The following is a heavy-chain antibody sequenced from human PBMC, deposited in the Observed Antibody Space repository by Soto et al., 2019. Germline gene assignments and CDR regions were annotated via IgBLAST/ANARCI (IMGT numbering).Heavy chain of an antibody. CDR2: ISGSGGTT. D-gene: IGHD3-10*01. V-gene: IGHV3-23*01. J-gene: IGHJ4*02. Sequence: GGSLRLSCASSGFTFSNYALTWVRQAPGKGLEWVSGISGSGGTTYYADSVKGRFTISRDNSKNTVDLQMDSLRAEDTAVYYCVKIASLIIVRGVMPFDYWGQGTLVTVSS. CDR3: VKIASLIIVRGVMPFDY. CDR1: GFTFSNYA.